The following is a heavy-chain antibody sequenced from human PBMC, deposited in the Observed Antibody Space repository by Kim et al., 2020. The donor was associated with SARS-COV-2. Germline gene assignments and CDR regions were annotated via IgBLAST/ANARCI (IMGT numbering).Heavy chain of an antibody. Sequence: SVKVSCKASGGTFSSYAISWVRQAPGQGLEWMGRIIPILGITNYAQKFQGRVTITADKSTSTAYMELSSLRSEDTAVYYCARGGGSSRDYFDYWGQGTLVTVSS. D-gene: IGHD6-13*01. CDR3: ARGGGSSRDYFDY. V-gene: IGHV1-69*04. CDR2: IIPILGIT. CDR1: GGTFSSYA. J-gene: IGHJ4*02.